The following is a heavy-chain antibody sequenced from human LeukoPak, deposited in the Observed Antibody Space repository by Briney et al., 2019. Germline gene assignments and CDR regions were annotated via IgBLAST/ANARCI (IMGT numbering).Heavy chain of an antibody. CDR3: ARVGTAGEYYDFWSGSWYFDY. Sequence: GGSLRLSCAASGFTFSSYSMNWVRQAPGKGLEWVSYISSSSSTIYYADSVKGRFTISRDNAENSLYLQMNSLRAEDTAVYYCARVGTAGEYYDFWSGSWYFDYWGQGTLVTVPS. CDR1: GFTFSSYS. V-gene: IGHV3-48*01. D-gene: IGHD3-3*01. CDR2: ISSSSSTI. J-gene: IGHJ4*02.